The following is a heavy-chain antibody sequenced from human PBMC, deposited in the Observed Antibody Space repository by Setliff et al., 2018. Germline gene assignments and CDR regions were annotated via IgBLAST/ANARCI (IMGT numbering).Heavy chain of an antibody. Sequence: SVKVSCKASGGTFSNSALSWVRQAPGQGLEWVGRIIPVFATLNYAEKFHGRVTITADESTSTAYLELSGLTSEDTAVYYCVRDGLTMIVFDAFDVWGQGTMVTVSS. J-gene: IGHJ3*01. V-gene: IGHV1-69*13. CDR1: GGTFSNSA. CDR2: IIPVFATL. D-gene: IGHD3-22*01. CDR3: VRDGLTMIVFDAFDV.